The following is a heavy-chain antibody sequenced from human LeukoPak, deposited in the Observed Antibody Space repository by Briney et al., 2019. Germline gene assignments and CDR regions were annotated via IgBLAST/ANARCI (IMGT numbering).Heavy chain of an antibody. CDR2: MNPNSGNR. D-gene: IGHD3-3*01. Sequence: ASVKVSCKPSGSTFTSYVINWVGQAAGHEREGMGWMNPNSGNRGYAQKLQARVTITRNTSISKAYMELSSLRSEDTAVYHCARGQRVWSGYYTDYYYYMGVWGKGTTVTVSS. V-gene: IGHV1-8*03. CDR3: ARGQRVWSGYYTDYYYYMGV. J-gene: IGHJ6*03. CDR1: GSTFTSYV.